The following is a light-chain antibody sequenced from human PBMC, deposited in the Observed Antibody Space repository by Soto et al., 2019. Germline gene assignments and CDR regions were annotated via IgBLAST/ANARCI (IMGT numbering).Light chain of an antibody. CDR2: DVN. CDR3: TSWTTSTTMK. CDR1: SSDVGAYNY. J-gene: IGLJ2*01. Sequence: QCALTQPASVSGSPGQSTTISCTGTSSDVGAYNYVSWYQQHPGKAPKLMIYDVNIRPSGVSNRFSGSKSGNTASLTISGLQAEDEADYYCTSWTTSTTMKFGGGTKLTVL. V-gene: IGLV2-14*01.